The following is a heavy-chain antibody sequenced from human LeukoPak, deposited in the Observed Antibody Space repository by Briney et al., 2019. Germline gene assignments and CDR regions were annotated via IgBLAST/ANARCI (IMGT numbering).Heavy chain of an antibody. CDR3: AREGDIVVVVAATGRDGTYYFDY. CDR1: GFTFSSYA. CDR2: ISYDGSNK. D-gene: IGHD2-15*01. V-gene: IGHV3-30*04. J-gene: IGHJ4*02. Sequence: GRSLRLSCAASGFTFSSYAMHWVRQAPGKGLEWVAVISYDGSNKYCADSVKGRFTISRDNSKNTLYLQMNSLRAEDTAVYYCAREGDIVVVVAATGRDGTYYFDYWGQGTLVTISS.